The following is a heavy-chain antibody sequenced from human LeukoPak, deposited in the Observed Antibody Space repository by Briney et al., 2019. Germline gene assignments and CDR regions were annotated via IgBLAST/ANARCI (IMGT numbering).Heavy chain of an antibody. J-gene: IGHJ6*02. CDR3: ARDTVTTLAYYYYGMDV. Sequence: GGSLRLSCAASGFTFSSYWMSWVRQAPGKGLEWVANIKQDGSEKYYVDSVKGRFTISRDNAKNSLYLQMNSLRAEDTAVYCCARDTVTTLAYYYYGMDVWGQGTTVTVSS. CDR2: IKQDGSEK. CDR1: GFTFSSYW. D-gene: IGHD4-11*01. V-gene: IGHV3-7*01.